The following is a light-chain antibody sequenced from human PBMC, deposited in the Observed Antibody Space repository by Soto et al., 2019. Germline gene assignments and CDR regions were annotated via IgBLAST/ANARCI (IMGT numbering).Light chain of an antibody. CDR3: CSYAGSYSYV. J-gene: IGLJ1*01. V-gene: IGLV2-11*01. Sequence: QSALTQPRLVSGSPGQSVSISCTGARSDVGGYDYVSWYQQHPDKAPKVIIYDVIKRPSGVPDRFSGSKSGNTASLTISGLQSDDEADYYCCSYAGSYSYVFGPGTKLTVL. CDR1: RSDVGGYDY. CDR2: DVI.